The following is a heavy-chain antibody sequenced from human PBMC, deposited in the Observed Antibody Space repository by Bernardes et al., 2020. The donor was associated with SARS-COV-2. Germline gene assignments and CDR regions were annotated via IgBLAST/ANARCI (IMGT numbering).Heavy chain of an antibody. D-gene: IGHD3-3*01. V-gene: IGHV4-59*01. CDR2: IYYSGST. CDR1: GGSISSYY. CDR3: AGSHWGFWSGYFDY. J-gene: IGHJ4*02. Sequence: SETLSLTCTVSGGSISSYYWSWIRQPPGKGLEWIGYIYYSGSTNYNPSLKSRVTISVDTSKNQFSLKLSSVTAADTAVYYCAGSHWGFWSGYFDYWGQGTLVTVSS.